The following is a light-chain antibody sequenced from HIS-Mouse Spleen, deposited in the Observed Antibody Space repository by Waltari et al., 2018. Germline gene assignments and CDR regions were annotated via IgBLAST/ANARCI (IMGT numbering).Light chain of an antibody. J-gene: IGKJ1*01. Sequence: IVMTQSPLSLPVTPGALASIPSRASQSLLHSNGYNYLDWYRQKPGQSPQFLIYLGSSRASGVPDRFSGSGSGTDFTLKISRVEAEDVGVYYCMQALQTPWTFGQGTKVEIK. V-gene: IGKV2-28*01. CDR1: QSLLHSNGYNY. CDR2: LGS. CDR3: MQALQTPWT.